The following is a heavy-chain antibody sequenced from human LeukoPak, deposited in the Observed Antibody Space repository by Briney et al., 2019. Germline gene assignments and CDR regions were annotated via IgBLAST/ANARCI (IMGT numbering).Heavy chain of an antibody. V-gene: IGHV1-2*02. CDR1: GYTFTSNY. CDR3: ARDGDANFDY. D-gene: IGHD7-27*01. J-gene: IGHJ4*02. Sequence: SSVKVSCKAFGYTFTSNYMHWVRQAPGQGLEWMGWINPNSGGTNYAQKFQGRVTMTRDTSISTAYMELSRLRSDDTAVYYCARDGDANFDYWGQGTLVTVSS. CDR2: INPNSGGT.